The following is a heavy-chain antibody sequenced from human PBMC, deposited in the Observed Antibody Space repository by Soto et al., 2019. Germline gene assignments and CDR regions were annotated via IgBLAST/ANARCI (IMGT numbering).Heavy chain of an antibody. CDR1: GFTFSSYW. CDR3: ATEITIFGVVPRNWYFDL. CDR2: IKQDGSEK. D-gene: IGHD3-3*01. V-gene: IGHV3-7*03. Sequence: GGSLRLSCAASGFTFSSYWMSWVRQAPGKGLEWVANIKQDGSEKYYVDSVKGRFTISRDNAKNSLYLQMNSLRAEDTAVYYCATEITIFGVVPRNWYFDLWGRGTLVTVSS. J-gene: IGHJ2*01.